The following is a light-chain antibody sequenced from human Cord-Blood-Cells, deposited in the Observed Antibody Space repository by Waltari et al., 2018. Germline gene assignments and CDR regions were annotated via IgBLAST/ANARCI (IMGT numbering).Light chain of an antibody. V-gene: IGLV2-23*01. CDR1: SSDVGSYNL. CDR2: EGS. Sequence: QSALTQPASVSGSPGQSITISCTGTSSDVGSYNLVSLYQQHPGKAPKLMIYEGSKRPSGVSKRFSGSKSGNTASLTISGLQAEDEADYYCCSYAGSSTWVFGGGTTLTVL. CDR3: CSYAGSSTWV. J-gene: IGLJ3*02.